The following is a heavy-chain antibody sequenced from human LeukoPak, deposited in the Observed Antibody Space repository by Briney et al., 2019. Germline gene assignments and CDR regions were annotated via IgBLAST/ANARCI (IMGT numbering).Heavy chain of an antibody. J-gene: IGHJ3*02. CDR3: ARDPLYDILTGYQYAFDI. D-gene: IGHD3-9*01. CDR2: ISSSSSTI. CDR1: GFTFSSYS. V-gene: IGHV3-48*01. Sequence: GGSLRLSCAASGFTFSSYSMNWVRQAPGKGLEWVSYISSSSSTIYYADSVKGRFTISRDNAKNSLYLQMNSLRAEDTAVYYCARDPLYDILTGYQYAFDIWGQGTMVTVSS.